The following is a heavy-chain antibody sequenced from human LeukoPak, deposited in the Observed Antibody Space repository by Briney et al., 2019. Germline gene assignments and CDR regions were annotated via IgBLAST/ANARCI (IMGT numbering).Heavy chain of an antibody. V-gene: IGHV3-23*01. CDR3: AKRVAHSSGAYWDY. J-gene: IGHJ4*02. Sequence: GGSLRLSCEASGFTFSSYGMSWVRQAPGKGLEWVSAISGDGGGTYYADSVKGRLTISRDNSKNTLYLQMNSLRAEDAAVYFCAKRVAHSSGAYWDYWGQGILVTVSS. CDR1: GFTFSSYG. D-gene: IGHD6-19*01. CDR2: ISGDGGGT.